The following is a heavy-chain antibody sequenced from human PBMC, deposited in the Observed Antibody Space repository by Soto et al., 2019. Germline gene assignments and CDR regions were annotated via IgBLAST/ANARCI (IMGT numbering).Heavy chain of an antibody. CDR2: IWYDGSNK. CDR1: GFTFSSYS. D-gene: IGHD3-9*01. V-gene: IGHV3-33*01. CDR3: ARRDYDILTGYYMFDAFDI. J-gene: IGHJ3*02. Sequence: QVQLVESGGGVVQPGRSLRLSCAASGFTFSSYSMHWVRQAPGKGLEWVAVIWYDGSNKYYADSVKGRFTISRDNSKNTLYLQMNSLRAEDTAVYYCARRDYDILTGYYMFDAFDIWGQGTMVTVSS.